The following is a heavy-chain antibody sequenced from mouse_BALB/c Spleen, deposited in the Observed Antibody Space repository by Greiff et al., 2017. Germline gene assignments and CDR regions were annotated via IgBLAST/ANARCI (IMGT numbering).Heavy chain of an antibody. D-gene: IGHD1-1*01. V-gene: IGHV1S22*01. J-gene: IGHJ3*01. CDR1: GYTFTSYW. Sequence: LQQPGSELVRPGASVKLSCKASGYTFTSYWMHWVKQRHGQGLEWIGNIYPGSGSTNYDEKLKSKGTLTVDTSSSTAYMHLSSLTSEDSAVYYCTRGDYGSSYGFAYWGQGTLVTVSA. CDR2: IYPGSGST. CDR3: TRGDYGSSYGFAY.